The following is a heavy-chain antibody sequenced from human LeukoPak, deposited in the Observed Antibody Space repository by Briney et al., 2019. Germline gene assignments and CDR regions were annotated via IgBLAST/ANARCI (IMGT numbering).Heavy chain of an antibody. J-gene: IGHJ4*02. V-gene: IGHV1-2*02. CDR3: ARASTVAGNHRPFDY. CDR2: INPKSGGT. D-gene: IGHD6-19*01. CDR1: GYTFTDYY. Sequence: ASVKVSCKASGYTFTDYYIHWVRQAPGQDFEWMGWINPKSGGTEYAQKFQGRVTMTRDTSFSTAYMELSGLRYDDTAAFYCARASTVAGNHRPFDYWGQGTLVTVSS.